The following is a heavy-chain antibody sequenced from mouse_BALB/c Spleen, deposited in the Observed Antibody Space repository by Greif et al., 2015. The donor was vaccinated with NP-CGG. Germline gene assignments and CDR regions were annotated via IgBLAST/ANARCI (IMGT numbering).Heavy chain of an antibody. J-gene: IGHJ3*01. V-gene: IGHV5-6-3*01. CDR3: ARDYDSWFAY. Sequence: EVQLQESGGGLVQPGGSLKLSCAASGFTFSSYGMSWVRQTPDKRLELVATINSNGGSTYYPDSVKGRFTISRDNAKNTLYLQMSSLKSEDTAMYYCARDYDSWFAYWGQGTLVTVSA. CDR2: INSNGGST. D-gene: IGHD2-4*01. CDR1: GFTFSSYG.